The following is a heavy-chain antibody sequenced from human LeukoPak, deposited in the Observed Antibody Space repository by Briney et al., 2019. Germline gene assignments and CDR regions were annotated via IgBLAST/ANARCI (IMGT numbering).Heavy chain of an antibody. CDR2: ISAYNGNT. Sequence: ASVKVSCKASGYTFTSYGISWVRQAPGQGLEWMGWISAYNGNTNYAQKLQGRVTMTTDTSTSTAHMELRSLRSDDTAVYYCARQRSSWSVSFDYWGQGTLVTVSS. CDR3: ARQRSSWSVSFDY. V-gene: IGHV1-18*01. D-gene: IGHD6-13*01. J-gene: IGHJ4*02. CDR1: GYTFTSYG.